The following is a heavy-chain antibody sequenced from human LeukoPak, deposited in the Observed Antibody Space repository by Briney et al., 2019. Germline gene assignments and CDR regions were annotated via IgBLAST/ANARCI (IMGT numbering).Heavy chain of an antibody. J-gene: IGHJ4*02. D-gene: IGHD3-22*01. CDR3: AKAPEWLLLRLDY. CDR2: ISGSGGST. V-gene: IGHV3-23*01. CDR1: GFTFSSYA. Sequence: GGSLRLSCAASGFTFSSYAMSWARQAPGKGLEWVSAISGSGGSTYYADSVKGRFTISRDNSKNTLYLQMNSLRAEDTAVYYCAKAPEWLLLRLDYWGQGTLVTVSS.